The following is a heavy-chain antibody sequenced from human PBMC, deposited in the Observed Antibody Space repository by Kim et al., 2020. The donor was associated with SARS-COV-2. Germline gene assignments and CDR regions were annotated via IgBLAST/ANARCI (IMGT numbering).Heavy chain of an antibody. CDR3: ARHFRDSSSWYVIVNWFDP. CDR2: IYYSGST. J-gene: IGHJ5*02. V-gene: IGHV4-39*01. D-gene: IGHD6-13*01. CDR1: GGSISSSSYY. Sequence: SETLSLTCTVSGGSISSSSYYWGWIRQPPGKGLEWIGSIYYSGSTYYNPSLKSRVTISVDTSKNQFSLKLSSVTAADTAVYYCARHFRDSSSWYVIVNWFDPWGQGTLVTVSS.